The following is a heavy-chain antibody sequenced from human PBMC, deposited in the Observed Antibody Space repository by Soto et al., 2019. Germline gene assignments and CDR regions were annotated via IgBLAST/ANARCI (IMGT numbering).Heavy chain of an antibody. Sequence: QGQLEQSGAEVRKPGSSVKVSGKASGGSFSSYAISWVRQAPGQGLEWMGGIVPVLGTSHSAQKFQGRVTFSTDDSTTTAYMELSSLRSEDTAVYYCARDSPGGGYYYGMDVWGQGTTVTVSS. V-gene: IGHV1-69*01. J-gene: IGHJ6*02. CDR2: IVPVLGTS. CDR3: ARDSPGGGYYYGMDV. CDR1: GGSFSSYA. D-gene: IGHD3-16*01.